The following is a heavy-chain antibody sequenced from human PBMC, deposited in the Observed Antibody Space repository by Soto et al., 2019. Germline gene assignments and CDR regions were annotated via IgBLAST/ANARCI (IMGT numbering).Heavy chain of an antibody. CDR2: IIPILGIA. D-gene: IGHD1-1*01. J-gene: IGHJ6*02. CDR1: GGTFSSYT. Sequence: ASVKVSCKASGGTFSSYTISWVRQAPGQGLEWMGRIIPILGIANYAQKFQGRVTITADKSTSTAYMELSSLRSEDTAVYYCARSTGTTPNLYYYGMDVWGQGTTVTVSS. CDR3: ARSTGTTPNLYYYGMDV. V-gene: IGHV1-69*02.